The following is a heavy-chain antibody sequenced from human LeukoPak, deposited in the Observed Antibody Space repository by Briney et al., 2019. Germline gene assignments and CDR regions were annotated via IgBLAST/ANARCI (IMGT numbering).Heavy chain of an antibody. V-gene: IGHV1-8*03. CDR1: GYTFTSYD. J-gene: IGHJ5*02. CDR3: ARDNSVRDEAWWFNP. D-gene: IGHD5-24*01. Sequence: ASVKVSCKASGYTFTSYDINWVRQATGQGLEWMGWMNPNSGNTGYAQKFQGRVTVTRNTSISTAYMELSSLRSEDTAVYYCARDNSVRDEAWWFNPWGQGTLVTVSS. CDR2: MNPNSGNT.